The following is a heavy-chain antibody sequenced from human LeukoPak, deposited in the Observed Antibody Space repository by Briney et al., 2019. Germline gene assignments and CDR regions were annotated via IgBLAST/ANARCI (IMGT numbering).Heavy chain of an antibody. CDR1: GYTFTGYY. J-gene: IGHJ4*02. V-gene: IGHV1-2*02. CDR2: INPNSGGT. D-gene: IGHD3-10*02. Sequence: GASVKVSCKASGYTFTGYYMHWVRQAPGQGLEWMGWINPNSGGTNYAQKFQGRVTMTRDTSISTAYMELSRLRSDDTAFYYCARDGTMSTRAPGGVPDYWGQGTLVTVSS. CDR3: ARDGTMSTRAPGGVPDY.